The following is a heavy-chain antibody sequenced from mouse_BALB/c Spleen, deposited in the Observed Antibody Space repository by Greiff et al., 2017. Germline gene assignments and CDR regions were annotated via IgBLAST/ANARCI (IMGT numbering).Heavy chain of an antibody. CDR3: ARKDYKDYFDY. D-gene: IGHD2-13*01. J-gene: IGHJ2*01. CDR1: GFTFSSYG. V-gene: IGHV5-6*01. Sequence: EVQGVESGGDLVKPGGSLKLSCAASGFTFSSYGMSWVRQTPDKRLEWVATISSGGSYTYYPDSVKGRFTISRDNAKNTLYLQMSSLKSEDTAMYYCARKDYKDYFDYWGQGTTLTVSS. CDR2: ISSGGSYT.